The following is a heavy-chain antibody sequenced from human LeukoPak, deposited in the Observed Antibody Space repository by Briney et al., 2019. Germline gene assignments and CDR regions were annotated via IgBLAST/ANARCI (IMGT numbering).Heavy chain of an antibody. V-gene: IGHV3-11*04. D-gene: IGHD3-22*01. CDR2: ISSSGSTI. CDR3: ARDRTRTLYYYDSSGPARGY. J-gene: IGHJ4*02. Sequence: PGGSLRLSCAASGFTSSDYYMSWIRQAPGKGLEWVSYISSSGSTIYYADSVKGRFTISRDNAKNSLYLQMNSLRAEDTAVYYCARDRTRTLYYYDSSGPARGYWGQGTLVTVSS. CDR1: GFTSSDYY.